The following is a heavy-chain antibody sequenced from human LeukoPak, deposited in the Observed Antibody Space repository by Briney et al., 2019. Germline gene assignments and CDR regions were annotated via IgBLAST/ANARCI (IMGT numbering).Heavy chain of an antibody. CDR1: GGTFSSYA. V-gene: IGHV1-69*13. D-gene: IGHD2-15*01. J-gene: IGHJ5*02. CDR3: ARDQRSCSGGSCYPGWFAP. Sequence: SVKVSCKASGGTFSSYAISWVRQAPGQGLEWMGGIIPIFGTANYAQKFQGRVTITADESTSTAYMELSSLRSDDTAVYYCARDQRSCSGGSCYPGWFAPWGQGTLVTVSS. CDR2: IIPIFGTA.